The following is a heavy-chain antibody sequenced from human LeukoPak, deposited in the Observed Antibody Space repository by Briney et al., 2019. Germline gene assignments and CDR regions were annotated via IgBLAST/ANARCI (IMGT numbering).Heavy chain of an antibody. Sequence: GGSLRLSCAASGFAVSSRAMGWVRQAPGKRLEWLASITNNAGKTYYADSVRGRFTISRDNAKNTLYLQMNSLRAEDTAVYYCASDRVTTEYWGQGTLVTVSS. V-gene: IGHV3-23*05. CDR1: GFAVSSRA. D-gene: IGHD4-17*01. J-gene: IGHJ4*02. CDR2: ITNNAGKT. CDR3: ASDRVTTEY.